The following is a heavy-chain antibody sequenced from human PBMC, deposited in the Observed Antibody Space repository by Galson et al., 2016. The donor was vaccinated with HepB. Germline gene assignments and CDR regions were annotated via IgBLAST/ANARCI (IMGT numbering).Heavy chain of an antibody. CDR2: IETAGDT. Sequence: SLRLSCAASGFIFSAYDMHWVRQVTGKGLEWVSAIETAGDTYYPGAVKGRFTISRENAKNSLFLQLNNLRAGDTAGYYCVSGKPLWTMPWNSGMDVWGKGTTVTVSS. J-gene: IGHJ6*04. V-gene: IGHV3-13*01. D-gene: IGHD3-10*01. CDR3: VSGKPLWTMPWNSGMDV. CDR1: GFIFSAYD.